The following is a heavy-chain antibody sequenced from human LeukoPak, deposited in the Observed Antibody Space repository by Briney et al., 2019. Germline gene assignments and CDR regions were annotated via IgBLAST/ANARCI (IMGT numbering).Heavy chain of an antibody. CDR2: INPNSGGT. Sequence: ASVKVSCKASGYXFTGYYIHWVRQAPGQGLEWMGWINPNSGGTIYAQKFQGRVTMTRDTSISTAYMELSRLTSDDTAVYYCARDYYDSSRRLDYWGQGTLVTVSS. CDR1: GYXFTGYY. J-gene: IGHJ4*02. CDR3: ARDYYDSSRRLDY. D-gene: IGHD3-22*01. V-gene: IGHV1-2*02.